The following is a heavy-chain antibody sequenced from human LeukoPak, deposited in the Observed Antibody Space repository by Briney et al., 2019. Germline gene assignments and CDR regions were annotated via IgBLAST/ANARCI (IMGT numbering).Heavy chain of an antibody. CDR2: IGQDGSNK. CDR3: ATSRAAAGCV. Sequence: PGGSLRLSCAASGFTFTDYWMSWVRQAPGKGLEWVANIGQDGSNKFYVASVKGRFSISRDNAKNSVFLQMNNLRVEDTAIYYCATSRAAAGCVWGQGTLVTVSS. CDR1: GFTFTDYW. D-gene: IGHD6-13*01. V-gene: IGHV3-7*03. J-gene: IGHJ4*02.